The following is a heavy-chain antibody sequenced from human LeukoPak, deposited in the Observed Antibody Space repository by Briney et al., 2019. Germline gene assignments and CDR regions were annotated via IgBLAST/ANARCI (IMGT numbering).Heavy chain of an antibody. V-gene: IGHV1-8*03. Sequence: ASVKVSCKASGYTFTSYDINWVRQATGQGLEWMGWMNPNSGNTGYAQKFQGRVTITRNTSISTAYMELSSLRSEDTAVYYCARATYYDILTGYSPYYCYMDVWGKGTTVTVSS. CDR3: ARATYYDILTGYSPYYCYMDV. D-gene: IGHD3-9*01. CDR2: MNPNSGNT. J-gene: IGHJ6*03. CDR1: GYTFTSYD.